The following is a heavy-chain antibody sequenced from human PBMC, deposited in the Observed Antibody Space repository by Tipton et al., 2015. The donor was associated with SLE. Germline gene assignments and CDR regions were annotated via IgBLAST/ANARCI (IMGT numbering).Heavy chain of an antibody. CDR2: ISYCGDT. Sequence: TLSLTCAIYGGSFSGYYWSWIRQPPGKGLEWIGSISYCGDTSYNPSLMSRVTLPRDTSKNQFSLKLSSVTAADTAVYYCARASWDYRGSGSFSDYWGQGTLVTVSS. D-gene: IGHD3-10*01. CDR3: ARASWDYRGSGSFSDY. J-gene: IGHJ4*02. V-gene: IGHV4-34*01. CDR1: GGSFSGYY.